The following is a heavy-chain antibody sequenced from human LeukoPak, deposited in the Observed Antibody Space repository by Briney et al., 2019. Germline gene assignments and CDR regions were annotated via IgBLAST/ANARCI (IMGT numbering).Heavy chain of an antibody. D-gene: IGHD3-22*01. Sequence: ASVKVSCKASGGTFSSYAISWVRQAPGQGLEWMGWINPNSGGTNYAQKFQGRVTMTRDTSISTAYMELSRLRSDDTAVYYCARDPTGYYDSSGYDYWGQGTLVTVSS. CDR3: ARDPTGYYDSSGYDY. J-gene: IGHJ4*02. CDR2: INPNSGGT. CDR1: GGTFSSYA. V-gene: IGHV1-2*02.